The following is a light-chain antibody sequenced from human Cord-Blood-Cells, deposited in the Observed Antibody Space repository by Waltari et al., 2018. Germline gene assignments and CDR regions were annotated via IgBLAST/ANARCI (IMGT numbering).Light chain of an antibody. Sequence: QSALTQPASVSGSPGQSITISCTGTSSDVGGYNYVPWYQQHPGKAPKHMIYDVSNRPSGVSNRFSGSKSGNTASLTISGLQAEDEADYYCSSYTSSSTLVFGGGTKLTVL. CDR3: SSYTSSSTLV. CDR2: DVS. J-gene: IGLJ3*02. CDR1: SSDVGGYNY. V-gene: IGLV2-14*01.